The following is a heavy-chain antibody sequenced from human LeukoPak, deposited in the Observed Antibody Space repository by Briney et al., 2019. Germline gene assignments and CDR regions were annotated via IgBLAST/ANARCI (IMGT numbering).Heavy chain of an antibody. CDR3: ATDRFPEGNFDY. CDR2: FDPEDGET. V-gene: IGHV1-24*01. D-gene: IGHD1-14*01. CDR1: GYTLTELS. J-gene: IGHJ4*02. Sequence: ASVKVSCKVSGYTLTELSMHWVRQAPGKGLEWMGGFDPEDGETIYAQKFQGRVTMTEDTSTDTAYMELSSLRSEGTAVYYCATDRFPEGNFDYWGQGTLVTVSS.